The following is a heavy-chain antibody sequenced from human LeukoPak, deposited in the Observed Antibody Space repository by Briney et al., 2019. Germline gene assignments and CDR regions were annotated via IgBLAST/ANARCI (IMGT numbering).Heavy chain of an antibody. CDR2: INSDGSST. CDR3: AKRGVVIRVFLVGFHKEAYYFDS. Sequence: GGSLRLSCAASGFTFSSYWMHWVRQAPGKGLVWVSRINSDGSSTSYADSVKGRFTISRDNPKNTLYLQMNSLRAEDTAVYFCAKRGVVIRVFLVGFHKEAYYFDSWGQGALVTVSS. CDR1: GFTFSSYW. D-gene: IGHD3-10*01. J-gene: IGHJ4*02. V-gene: IGHV3-74*01.